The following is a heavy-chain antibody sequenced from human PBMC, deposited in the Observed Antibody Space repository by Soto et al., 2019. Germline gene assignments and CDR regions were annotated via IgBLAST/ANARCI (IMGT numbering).Heavy chain of an antibody. V-gene: IGHV1-69*02. J-gene: IGHJ3*02. D-gene: IGHD5-12*01. CDR2: IIPILGIA. Sequence: QVQLVQSGAEVKKPGSSVKVSCKASGGTFSRYTISWVRQAPGQGLEWMGRIIPILGIANYAQKFQGRVTITADKSTSTAYMELRSLRSEDTAVYCCASKGGDSGYGDAFDIWGQGTMVTVSS. CDR3: ASKGGDSGYGDAFDI. CDR1: GGTFSRYT.